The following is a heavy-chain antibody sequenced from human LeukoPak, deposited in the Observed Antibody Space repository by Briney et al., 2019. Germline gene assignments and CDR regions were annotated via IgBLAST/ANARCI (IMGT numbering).Heavy chain of an antibody. J-gene: IGHJ5*02. V-gene: IGHV3-23*01. CDR1: GFTFSSYA. CDR2: VFGSGGST. CDR3: ARGLFTNTP. Sequence: GGSLRLSCAASGFTFSSYAMSWVRQAPGKGLEWVSSVFGSGGSTYYADSVKGRFTISRDNSKNTLYLQMSSLSAEDTAVYYCARGLFTNTPWGQGTLVTVSS. D-gene: IGHD2-8*01.